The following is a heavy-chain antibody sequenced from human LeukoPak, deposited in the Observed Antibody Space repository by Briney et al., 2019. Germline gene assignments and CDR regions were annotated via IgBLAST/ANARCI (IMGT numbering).Heavy chain of an antibody. J-gene: IGHJ4*02. CDR1: GFTFSSCG. V-gene: IGHV3-30*02. CDR2: IRYDGSNK. CDR3: AKETYYYDSSGYPD. D-gene: IGHD3-22*01. Sequence: GGSLRLSCAASGFTFSSCGMHWVRQAPGKGLEWVAFIRYDGSNKYYADSVKGRFTISRDNSKNTLYLQMNSLRAEDTAVYYCAKETYYYDSSGYPDWGQGTLVTVSS.